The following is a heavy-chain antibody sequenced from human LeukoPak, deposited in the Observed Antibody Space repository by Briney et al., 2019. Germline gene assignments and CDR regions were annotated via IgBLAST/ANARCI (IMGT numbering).Heavy chain of an antibody. CDR2: VSAYNGNT. CDR1: GYTFTSTG. Sequence: ASVKVSCKASGYTFTSTGICWERQAPGQGLEWMGWVSAYNGNTNYAQKFQGRVTMTTDTSTSTAYMELRTLRSDDTAVYYCARDAPQWRNAFDFWGQGTMVTVSS. D-gene: IGHD6-19*01. J-gene: IGHJ3*01. CDR3: ARDAPQWRNAFDF. V-gene: IGHV1-18*01.